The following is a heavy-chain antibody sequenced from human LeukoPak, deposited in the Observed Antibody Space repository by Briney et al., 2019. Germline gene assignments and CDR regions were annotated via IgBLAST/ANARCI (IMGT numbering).Heavy chain of an antibody. CDR1: GGSISSYY. CDR3: ARVRSRDGYLYFDY. J-gene: IGHJ4*02. V-gene: IGHV4-59*01. D-gene: IGHD5-24*01. CDR2: IYYSGST. Sequence: SETLSLTCTVSGGSISSYYWSWIRQPPGKGLEWIGYIYYSGSTNYNPSLKSRVTLSVDTSKNQFSLKLSSVTAADTAVYYCARVRSRDGYLYFDYWGQGTLVIFSS.